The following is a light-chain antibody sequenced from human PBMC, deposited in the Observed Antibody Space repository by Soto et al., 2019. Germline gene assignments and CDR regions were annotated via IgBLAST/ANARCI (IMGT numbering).Light chain of an antibody. V-gene: IGKV3D-15*01. Sequence: EIVMTQSPGTLSVSPGGRVTLSCRASQGVGNNLAWHQQKPGQAPRLLIYGASTRATGIPARFSGSGSGTEFTLTISSLQSEDFAVYYCQQYNNWPPTFGQGTKVDI. CDR3: QQYNNWPPT. J-gene: IGKJ1*01. CDR2: GAS. CDR1: QGVGNN.